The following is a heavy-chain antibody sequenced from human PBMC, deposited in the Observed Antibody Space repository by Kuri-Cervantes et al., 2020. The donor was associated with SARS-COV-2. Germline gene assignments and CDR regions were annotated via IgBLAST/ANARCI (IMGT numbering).Heavy chain of an antibody. D-gene: IGHD3-16*01. CDR1: GFTFSSYA. Sequence: GGSLRLSCAAFGFTFSSYAMSWVRQAPGKGLEWVSCIKGGSGTTYYAASVKGRFTVSRDNAKNTLYLLMSSLRVEDTAMYYCARDLGVAPDFWGQGTQVTVSS. J-gene: IGHJ4*02. CDR3: ARDLGVAPDF. CDR2: IKGGSGTT. V-gene: IGHV3-23*01.